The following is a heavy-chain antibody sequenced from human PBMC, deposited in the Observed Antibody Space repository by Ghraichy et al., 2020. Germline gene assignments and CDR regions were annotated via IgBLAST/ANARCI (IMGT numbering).Heavy chain of an antibody. D-gene: IGHD2-21*02. Sequence: ASVKVSCKASGYTFTSYGISWVRQAPGQGLEWMGWISAYNGNTNYAQKLQGRVTMTTDTSTSTAYMELRSLRSDDTAVYYCARVVWVYGGDRFTHIDYWGQGTLVTVSS. V-gene: IGHV1-18*01. CDR1: GYTFTSYG. CDR2: ISAYNGNT. CDR3: ARVVWVYGGDRFTHIDY. J-gene: IGHJ4*02.